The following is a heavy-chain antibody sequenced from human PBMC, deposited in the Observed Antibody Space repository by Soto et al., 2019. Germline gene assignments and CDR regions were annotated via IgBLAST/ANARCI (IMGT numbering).Heavy chain of an antibody. CDR1: AFTFSNYA. D-gene: IGHD2-8*02. CDR3: VKDPVPVGSGGASFDY. V-gene: IGHV3-23*01. Sequence: PWGSLRLSCTVSAFTFSNYALPWFRQAPGKGLEWVSLMSGNGGRIVYADSVKGRFTISRDNYKNTLYLQMNSLRLEDTAVYYCVKDPVPVGSGGASFDYLGQGTLGTVSA. CDR2: MSGNGGRI. J-gene: IGHJ4*02.